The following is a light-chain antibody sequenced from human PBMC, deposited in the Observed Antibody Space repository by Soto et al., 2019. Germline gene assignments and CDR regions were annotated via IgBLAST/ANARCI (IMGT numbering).Light chain of an antibody. CDR2: EVS. V-gene: IGLV2-14*01. J-gene: IGLJ1*01. Sequence: QSALTQPASVSGSPGQSITISCTGTSSDVGGYNYVSWYQQHPGKAPKLMIYEVSNRPSGVSNRFSGYKSGNTDSLTISGLQAEDEADYYCSSYTSSSTPYVFGTGTKLTVL. CDR1: SSDVGGYNY. CDR3: SSYTSSSTPYV.